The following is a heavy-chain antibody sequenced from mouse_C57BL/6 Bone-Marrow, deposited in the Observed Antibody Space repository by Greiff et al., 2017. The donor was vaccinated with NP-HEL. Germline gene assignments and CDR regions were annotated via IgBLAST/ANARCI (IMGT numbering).Heavy chain of an antibody. CDR1: GYSITSGYY. V-gene: IGHV3-6*01. Sequence: EVQLQESGPGLVKPSQSLSLTCSVTGYSITSGYYWNWIRQFPGNKLEWMGYISYDGSNNYNPSLKNRISITRDTSKNQFFLKLNSVTTEDTATYYCGNYYGSSSAMDYWGQGTSVTVSS. CDR2: ISYDGSN. J-gene: IGHJ4*01. CDR3: GNYYGSSSAMDY. D-gene: IGHD1-1*01.